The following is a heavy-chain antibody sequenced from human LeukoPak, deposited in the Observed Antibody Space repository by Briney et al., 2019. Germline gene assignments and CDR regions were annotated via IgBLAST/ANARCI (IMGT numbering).Heavy chain of an antibody. J-gene: IGHJ3*02. D-gene: IGHD3-22*01. V-gene: IGHV1-69*06. CDR3: ARAGYYYDSSGYPYDAFDI. CDR2: IIPIFGTA. Sequence: GASVKVSCKASGYTFTGYYMHWVRQAPGQGLEWMGGIIPIFGTANYAQKFQGRVTITADKSTSTAYMELSSLRSEDTAVYYCARAGYYYDSSGYPYDAFDIWGQGTMVTVSS. CDR1: GYTFTGYY.